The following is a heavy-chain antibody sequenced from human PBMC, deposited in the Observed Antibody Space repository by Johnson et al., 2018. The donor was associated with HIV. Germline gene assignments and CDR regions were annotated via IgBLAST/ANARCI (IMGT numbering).Heavy chain of an antibody. V-gene: IGHV3-66*01. CDR2: IYSGGST. J-gene: IGHJ3*02. CDR1: GVIVSSNY. CDR3: ARGRDGYNADAFYI. D-gene: IGHD5-24*01. Sequence: VQLVESGGGVVQPGGSLRLSCAASGVIVSSNYMSWVRQAPGKGLEWVSVIYSGGSTYYADSVKDRFTISRDNSKNNMYLQMNSLRAEDKAVYYCARGRDGYNADAFYIWGQGTMVTVSS.